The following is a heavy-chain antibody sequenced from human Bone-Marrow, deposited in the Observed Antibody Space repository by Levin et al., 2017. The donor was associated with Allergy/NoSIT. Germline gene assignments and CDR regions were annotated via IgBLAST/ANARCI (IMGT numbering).Heavy chain of an antibody. D-gene: IGHD3-22*01. V-gene: IGHV3-30*04. Sequence: GGSLRLSCAASGFTFSSYAMHWVRQAPGKGLEWVAVISYDGSNKYYADSVKGRFTISRDNSKNTLYLQMNSLRAEDTAVYYCARESTMIVVVPFDYWGQGTLVTVSS. J-gene: IGHJ4*02. CDR3: ARESTMIVVVPFDY. CDR1: GFTFSSYA. CDR2: ISYDGSNK.